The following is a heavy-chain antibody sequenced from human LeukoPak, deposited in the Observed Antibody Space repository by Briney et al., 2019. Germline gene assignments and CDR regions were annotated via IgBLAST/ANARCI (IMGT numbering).Heavy chain of an antibody. CDR3: ANMGSSGYYFFGPFDY. V-gene: IGHV3-23*01. CDR1: GFTFSSYG. J-gene: IGHJ4*02. CDR2: ISGSGGST. Sequence: GGSLRLSCAAPGFTFSSYGMSWVRQAPGKGLEWVSAISGSGGSTYYADSVKGRFTISRDNSKNTLYLQMNSLRAEDTAVYYCANMGSSGYYFFGPFDYWGQGTLVTVSS. D-gene: IGHD3-22*01.